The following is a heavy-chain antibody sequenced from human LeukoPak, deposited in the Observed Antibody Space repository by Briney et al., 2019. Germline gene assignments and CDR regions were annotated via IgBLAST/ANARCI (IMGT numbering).Heavy chain of an antibody. Sequence: PSETLSLTCNVSGGSISSSHWSWIRQPSGKGLEWIGYISYTGSTHYNPSLKSRVTILIDTSKNQFSLKLSSVTAADTAVYYCAGRPYSSSSKYNWFDPWGQGTLVTVSS. J-gene: IGHJ5*02. CDR3: AGRPYSSSSKYNWFDP. CDR2: ISYTGST. D-gene: IGHD6-6*01. V-gene: IGHV4-59*12. CDR1: GGSISSSH.